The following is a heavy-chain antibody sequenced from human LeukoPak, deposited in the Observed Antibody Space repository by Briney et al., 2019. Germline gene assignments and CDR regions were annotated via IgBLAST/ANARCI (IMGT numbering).Heavy chain of an antibody. V-gene: IGHV3-23*01. CDR3: AKDKERDIVVVPAAADY. D-gene: IGHD2-2*01. CDR2: ISGSGGST. J-gene: IGHJ4*02. CDR1: GCSFSRYA. Sequence: GGALRVSCAASGCSFSRYAMSWVRQAPGKGQEGVSAISGSGGSTYYADSVKGRFTISRDNSKNTLYLQMNSLRAEDTAVYYCAKDKERDIVVVPAAADYWGQGTLVTVSS.